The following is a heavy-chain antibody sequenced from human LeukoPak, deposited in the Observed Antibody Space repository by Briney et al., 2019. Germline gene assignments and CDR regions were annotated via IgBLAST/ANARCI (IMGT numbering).Heavy chain of an antibody. CDR3: ARKSIAVAGRKPYDY. J-gene: IGHJ4*02. CDR1: GGSISSYY. Sequence: PSETLSLTCTVSGGSISSYYWSWIRQPPGKGLEWIGYIYYSGSTNYNPSLKSRVTISVDMSKNQFSLRLSSVTAADTAVYYCARKSIAVAGRKPYDYWDQGTLVTVSS. CDR2: IYYSGST. D-gene: IGHD6-13*01. V-gene: IGHV4-59*12.